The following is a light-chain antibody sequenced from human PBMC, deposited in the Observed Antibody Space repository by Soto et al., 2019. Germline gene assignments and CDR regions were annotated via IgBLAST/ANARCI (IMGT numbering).Light chain of an antibody. V-gene: IGKV3-20*01. CDR2: GAS. J-gene: IGKJ1*01. CDR1: QSVSSSY. Sequence: ESVWTQSPGTLSLSPGERATLSCRASQSVSSSYLAWYQQKPGQAPRLLIYGASSRATGIPDRFSGSGSGTDFTLTISRLEPEDFAVYYCQQYGSSPWTFGQGTKVDI. CDR3: QQYGSSPWT.